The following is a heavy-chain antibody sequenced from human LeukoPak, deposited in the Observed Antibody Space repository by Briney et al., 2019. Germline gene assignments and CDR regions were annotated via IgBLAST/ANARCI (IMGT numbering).Heavy chain of an antibody. J-gene: IGHJ4*02. D-gene: IGHD3-16*01. Sequence: PGGSLRLSCAASGFTFSNAWMSWVRQAPGKGLEWVSAISGSGDTYYADSVKGRFTISRDISKNTLYLQMNSLRAEDTAVYYCAHGGIYYLDYWGQGALVTVSS. CDR1: GFTFSNAW. CDR2: ISGSGDT. V-gene: IGHV3-23*01. CDR3: AHGGIYYLDY.